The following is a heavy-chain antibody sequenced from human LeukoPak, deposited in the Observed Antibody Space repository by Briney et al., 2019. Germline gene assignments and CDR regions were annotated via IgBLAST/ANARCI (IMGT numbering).Heavy chain of an antibody. CDR3: ARDPGWGSHYLYYFDY. D-gene: IGHD1-26*01. CDR1: GYTFTGYY. V-gene: IGHV1-2*02. Sequence: ASVKVSCKASGYTFTGYYMHWVRQAPGQGLEWMGWINPNSGGTNYAQKFQGRVTMTRDTSISTAYMELSRLRSDDTAVYYCARDPGWGSHYLYYFDYWGQGTLVTVSS. CDR2: INPNSGGT. J-gene: IGHJ4*02.